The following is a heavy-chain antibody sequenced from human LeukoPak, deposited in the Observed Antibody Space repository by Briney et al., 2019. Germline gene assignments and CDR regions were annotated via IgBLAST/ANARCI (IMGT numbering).Heavy chain of an antibody. CDR3: ARDRVGSGWPRPWYFEF. Sequence: ASVKVSCKPSGYTFTGYYLHWVRQAPGQALEWMGWMNLNTGATAYSHNFQGRVAMSRDTSIHTAYMDLSSLTSDDTAVYYCARDRVGSGWPRPWYFEFWGQGTLVTVSS. V-gene: IGHV1-2*07. J-gene: IGHJ4*02. CDR2: MNLNTGAT. CDR1: GYTFTGYY. D-gene: IGHD6-19*01.